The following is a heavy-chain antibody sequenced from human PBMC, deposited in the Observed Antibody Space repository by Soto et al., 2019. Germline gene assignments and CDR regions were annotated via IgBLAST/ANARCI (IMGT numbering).Heavy chain of an antibody. J-gene: IGHJ6*02. CDR2: IYPGDSDT. Sequence: PGESLKISCKDSGYSFTSYWIGWVRQMPGKGLELMGIIYPGDSDTRYSPSFQGQVTISADKSISTAYLQWSSLKASDTAMYYCARTAAAGKYYYGMDVWGQGTTVTVSS. V-gene: IGHV5-51*01. D-gene: IGHD6-13*01. CDR1: GYSFTSYW. CDR3: ARTAAAGKYYYGMDV.